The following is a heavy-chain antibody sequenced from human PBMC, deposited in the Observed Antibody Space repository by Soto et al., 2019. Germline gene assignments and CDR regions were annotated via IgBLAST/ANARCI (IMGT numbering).Heavy chain of an antibody. CDR3: ARGLGTDYGEQEDRAPFDY. Sequence: SATLSLTCAVYGGSFSGYYWSWIRQPPGKGLEWIGEINHSGSTNYNPSLKSRVTISVDTSKNQFSLKLSSVTAADTAVYYCARGLGTDYGEQEDRAPFDYWGQGTLVTVS. J-gene: IGHJ4*02. V-gene: IGHV4-34*01. D-gene: IGHD4-17*01. CDR2: INHSGST. CDR1: GGSFSGYY.